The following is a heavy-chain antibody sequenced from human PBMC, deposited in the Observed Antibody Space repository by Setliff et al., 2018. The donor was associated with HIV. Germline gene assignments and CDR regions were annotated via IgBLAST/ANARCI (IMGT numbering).Heavy chain of an antibody. D-gene: IGHD5-12*01. CDR1: GGSIDSGNYD. Sequence: PSETLSLTCTVSGGSIDSGNYDWNWVRQPGGKGLEWIGRIYTRGSTKYSPTFESRVTMSLVTSKNQFSLNLRSVTAADTALYYCVRSGCNGNICYDSRGWLDSWGQGTQVTVSS. CDR3: VRSGCNGNICYDSRGWLDS. J-gene: IGHJ5*01. CDR2: IYTRGST. V-gene: IGHV4-61*02.